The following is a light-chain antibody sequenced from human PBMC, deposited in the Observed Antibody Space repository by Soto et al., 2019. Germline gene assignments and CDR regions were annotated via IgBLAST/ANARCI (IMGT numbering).Light chain of an antibody. CDR3: MQGTHWPPIT. Sequence: EVVMTQSPLSLPVTLGQPASISCRSNQSLVHSYGIAYFSWFQQRPGRSPRRLIYKVSNRDSGVPDRFSGSGSGTDFTLKISRVEAEDVGVYYCMQGTHWPPITFGQGTRLEIK. V-gene: IGKV2-30*02. CDR2: KVS. J-gene: IGKJ5*01. CDR1: QSLVHSYGIAY.